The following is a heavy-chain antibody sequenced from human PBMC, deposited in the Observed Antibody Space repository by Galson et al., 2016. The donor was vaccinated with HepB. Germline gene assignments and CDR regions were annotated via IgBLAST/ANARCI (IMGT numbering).Heavy chain of an antibody. D-gene: IGHD6-6*01. Sequence: SLRLSCAASGFSFSDYWMTWVRQAPGKGLEWVANIKQDGSEKYYVDSVKGRFTISRDNAKNSLYLQMTSLRAEDTAIYYCAKVVPTGGHFFDSWGQGSLVTVSA. CDR3: AKVVPTGGHFFDS. CDR1: GFSFSDYW. CDR2: IKQDGSEK. J-gene: IGHJ4*02. V-gene: IGHV3-7*05.